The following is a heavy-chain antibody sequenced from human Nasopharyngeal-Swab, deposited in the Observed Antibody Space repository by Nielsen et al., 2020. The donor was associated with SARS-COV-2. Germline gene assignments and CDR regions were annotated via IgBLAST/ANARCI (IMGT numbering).Heavy chain of an antibody. V-gene: IGHV3-53*01. CDR2: IYSGGST. D-gene: IGHD6-19*01. CDR3: ATKSSGWFGVDF. J-gene: IGHJ4*02. CDR1: GFTVSSNY. Sequence: GESLKISCAASGFTVSSNYMSWVRQAPGKGLEWVSVIYSGGSTYYADSVKGRFTISREKSKNTLYLQMNSLRAEDTAVYYCATKSSGWFGVDFWGQGTLVTVSS.